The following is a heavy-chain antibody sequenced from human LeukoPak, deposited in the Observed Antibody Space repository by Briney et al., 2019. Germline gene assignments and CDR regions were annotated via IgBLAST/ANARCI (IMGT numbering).Heavy chain of an antibody. D-gene: IGHD6-13*01. Sequence: GGSLRLSCAASGFTFSSYAMHWVRQAPGKGLEWVAVISYDGSNKYYADSVKGRFTISRDNSKNTLYLQMNSLRAEDTAVYYGARVAAAGIYYYGMYVWGQGTTVTVSS. J-gene: IGHJ6*02. V-gene: IGHV3-30*04. CDR3: ARVAAAGIYYYGMYV. CDR1: GFTFSSYA. CDR2: ISYDGSNK.